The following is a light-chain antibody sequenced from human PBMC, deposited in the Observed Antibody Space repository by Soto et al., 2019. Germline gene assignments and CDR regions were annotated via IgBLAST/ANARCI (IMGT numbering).Light chain of an antibody. J-gene: IGLJ1*01. CDR3: SSYAGSYTFDV. Sequence: QSVLTQPASVSGSPGQSVTISCTGTSRDVGAYNFVSWYQQYPGKAPKLMIYEVRNRPSGVSNRFSGSKSGNTASLTISGLQSEDEADYYCSSYAGSYTFDVFGSGTKVTVL. CDR2: EVR. V-gene: IGLV2-14*01. CDR1: SRDVGAYNF.